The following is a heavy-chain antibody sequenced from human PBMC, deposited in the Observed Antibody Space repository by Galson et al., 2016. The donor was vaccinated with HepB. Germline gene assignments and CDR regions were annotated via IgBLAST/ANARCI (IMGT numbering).Heavy chain of an antibody. J-gene: IGHJ6*02. CDR1: GFSFNSYG. V-gene: IGHV3-33*06. CDR3: AKDPSSGWYRYYHCMDV. CDR2: IWHDGSNK. Sequence: SLRLSCAASGFSFNSYGMHWVRQAPDKGLEWVAFIWHDGSNKYYADSVKGRFTISRDNSKNTLYLQMNSLRAEDTAVYHCAKDPSSGWYRYYHCMDVWGQGTTVTVSS. D-gene: IGHD6-19*01.